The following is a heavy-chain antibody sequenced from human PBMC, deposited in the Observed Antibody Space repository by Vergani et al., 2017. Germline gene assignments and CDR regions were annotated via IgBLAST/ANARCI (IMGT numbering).Heavy chain of an antibody. Sequence: QVQLQESGPGLVKPSGTLSLTCAVSGGSISSSNWWSWVRQPPGKGLEWIGRIYTSGSTNYNPSLKSRVTISVDTSKNQFSLKLSSVTAADTAVYYCAREDYYDSSGYYYGDEYFQHWGQGTLVTVSS. V-gene: IGHV4-4*02. CDR2: IYTSGST. CDR1: GGSISSSNW. D-gene: IGHD3-22*01. J-gene: IGHJ1*01. CDR3: AREDYYDSSGYYYGDEYFQH.